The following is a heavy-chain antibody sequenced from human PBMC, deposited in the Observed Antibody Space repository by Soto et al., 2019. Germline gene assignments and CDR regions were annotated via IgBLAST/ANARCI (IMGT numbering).Heavy chain of an antibody. D-gene: IGHD1-26*01. CDR2: IDPSDSYT. J-gene: IGHJ4*02. CDR3: ASYSGSYQRNFDY. V-gene: IGHV5-10-1*01. Sequence: GESLKISCKGSGYSFTSYWISWVRQMPGKGLEWMGRIDPSDSYTNYSPSFQGHVTISADKSISTAYLQWSSLKASDTAMYYCASYSGSYQRNFDYWGQGTLVTVS. CDR1: GYSFTSYW.